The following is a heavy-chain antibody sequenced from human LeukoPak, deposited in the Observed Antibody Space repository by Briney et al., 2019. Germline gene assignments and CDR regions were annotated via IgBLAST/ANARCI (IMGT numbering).Heavy chain of an antibody. Sequence: PGGSLRLSCAASGFTFSNSAMHWVRQAPGKGLEWVAVTSYDEINKYYVDSVKGRFTISRDNSKNTLYLQMNRLRAEDTAVYYCARDYKWGQALDYWGQGTLVTVSS. V-gene: IGHV3-30-3*01. J-gene: IGHJ4*02. CDR2: TSYDEINK. D-gene: IGHD1-1*01. CDR3: ARDYKWGQALDY. CDR1: GFTFSNSA.